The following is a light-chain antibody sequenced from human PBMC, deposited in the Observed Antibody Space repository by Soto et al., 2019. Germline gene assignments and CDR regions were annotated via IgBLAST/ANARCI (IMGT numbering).Light chain of an antibody. CDR2: GAS. CDR1: QSVSNNY. CDR3: QHSGTSRT. J-gene: IGKJ1*01. V-gene: IGKV3-20*01. Sequence: EIVLTQSPGTLSLSPGERATLSCRASQSVSNNYLAWYQQKPGQAPRLLIYGASNRATGIPDRFSGSGSGTDFTLTISRLVSEDFGEYYCQHSGTSRTSCQGTSVEIK.